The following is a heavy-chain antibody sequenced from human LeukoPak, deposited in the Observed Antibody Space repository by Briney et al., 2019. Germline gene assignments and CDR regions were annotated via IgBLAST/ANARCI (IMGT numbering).Heavy chain of an antibody. CDR3: ARLSIATRGKVDL. D-gene: IGHD6-6*01. CDR1: GYTFNTYS. V-gene: IGHV1-18*01. J-gene: IGHJ5*02. Sequence: ASVKVSCKASGYTFNTYSMNWVRQAPGQRLEWMGWINTDNGNTNFAQKFQGRVTVTTDTSTSTAFMELRSLTSDDTAVYYCARLSIATRGKVDLWGQGTLVTVSS. CDR2: INTDNGNT.